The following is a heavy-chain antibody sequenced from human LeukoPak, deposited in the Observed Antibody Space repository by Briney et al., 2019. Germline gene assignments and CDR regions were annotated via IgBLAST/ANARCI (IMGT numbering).Heavy chain of an antibody. J-gene: IGHJ5*02. V-gene: IGHV5-51*01. D-gene: IGHD2-21*01. CDR1: GDGFDNYW. Sequence: GESLKISCRVSGDGFDNYWIGWVRHMSGEGLQWVAIIHPSSSATHYSPSFQGRVSISADKAITTAYLQWNSLRTSDTAIYLCARRAYLAQLGVDWFDPWGQGTLVTVSS. CDR3: ARRAYLAQLGVDWFDP. CDR2: IHPSSSAT.